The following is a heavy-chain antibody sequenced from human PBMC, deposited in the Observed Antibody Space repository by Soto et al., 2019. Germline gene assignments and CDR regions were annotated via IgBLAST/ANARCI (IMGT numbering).Heavy chain of an antibody. J-gene: IGHJ5*02. Sequence: SETLSLTCTVSGGSISSSSYYWGWIRQPPGKGLYCIESIYYSGSPSYTPSLKSRVTISVDTSKNQFSLKMSSVTAADTAVYYCARHERYYGSGSFWFDPWGQGTLVTVSS. D-gene: IGHD3-10*01. CDR3: ARHERYYGSGSFWFDP. CDR2: IYYSGSP. V-gene: IGHV4-39*01. CDR1: GGSISSSSYY.